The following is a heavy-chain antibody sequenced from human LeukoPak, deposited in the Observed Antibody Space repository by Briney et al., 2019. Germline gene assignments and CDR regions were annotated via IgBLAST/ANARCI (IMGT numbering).Heavy chain of an antibody. V-gene: IGHV3-7*04. CDR3: ARDCTNDVFSTYHTFDI. CDR2: IKQDGSEK. CDR1: GFIYSSYS. Sequence: PGGSLRLSCAASGFIYSSYSMSWLRQAPGKGLEWVANIKQDGSEKHSVDSVKGRFTISRVNAKNSLYLQMDSLRAEDTAVYYCARDCTNDVFSTYHTFDIWGQGTMVTVSS. J-gene: IGHJ3*02. D-gene: IGHD2-8*01.